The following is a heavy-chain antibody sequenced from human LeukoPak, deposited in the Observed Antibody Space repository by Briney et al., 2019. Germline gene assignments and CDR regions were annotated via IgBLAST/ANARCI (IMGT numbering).Heavy chain of an antibody. CDR2: IYYSGST. Sequence: PSETLSLTCTVSGGSISTYYWTWLRQPPGKGLEWIGYIYYSGSTNYNPSLKSRVTISVDTSKNQFSLRLGSVTAADTAVYYCARARNDWNYLYYFDYWGQGTLVTVSS. D-gene: IGHD1-7*01. CDR3: ARARNDWNYLYYFDY. V-gene: IGHV4-59*01. J-gene: IGHJ4*02. CDR1: GGSISTYY.